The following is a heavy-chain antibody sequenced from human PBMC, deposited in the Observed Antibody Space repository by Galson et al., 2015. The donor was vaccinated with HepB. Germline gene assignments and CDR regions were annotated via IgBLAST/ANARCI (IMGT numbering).Heavy chain of an antibody. J-gene: IGHJ3*02. D-gene: IGHD3-9*01. CDR1: GYTLTELS. CDR2: FDPEDGET. CDR3: ATGLLTGYRREGAFDI. Sequence: SVKVSCKVSGYTLTELSMRWVRQAPGKGLEWMGGFDPEDGETIYAQKFQGRVTMTEDTSTDTAYMELSSLRSEDTAVYYCATGLLTGYRREGAFDIWGQGTMVTVSS. V-gene: IGHV1-24*01.